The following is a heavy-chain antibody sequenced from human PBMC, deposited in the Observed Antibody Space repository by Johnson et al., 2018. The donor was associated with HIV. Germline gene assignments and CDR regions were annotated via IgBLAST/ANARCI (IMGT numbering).Heavy chain of an antibody. D-gene: IGHD3-10*01. V-gene: IGHV3-30*02. Sequence: QVQLVESGGGLVLPGGSPRLSCAASQFTFSTYYMNCVRQAPGNGLEWVAFMRYDGSNKYYADSVKGRFTISRDNAKNSLYLQMNSLRAEDTAVYYCARERATLWFRASGAAFDIWGQGTLVTVSS. CDR1: QFTFSTYY. CDR3: ARERATLWFRASGAAFDI. J-gene: IGHJ3*02. CDR2: MRYDGSNK.